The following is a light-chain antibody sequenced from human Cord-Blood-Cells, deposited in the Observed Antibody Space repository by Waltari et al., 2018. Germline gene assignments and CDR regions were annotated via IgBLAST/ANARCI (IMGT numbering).Light chain of an antibody. Sequence: DIQMTQSTSSLSASVVDRVTITCRANQSISSYLNWYQQKPGKAPKLLIYAASSLQSGVPSRFSGSGSGTDFTLTISSLQPEDFATYYCQQSYSTVWTFGQGTKVEIK. CDR3: QQSYSTVWT. J-gene: IGKJ1*01. V-gene: IGKV1-39*01. CDR1: QSISSY. CDR2: AAS.